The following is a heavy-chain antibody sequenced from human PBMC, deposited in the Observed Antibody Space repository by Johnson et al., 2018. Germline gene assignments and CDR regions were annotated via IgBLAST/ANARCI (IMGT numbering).Heavy chain of an antibody. J-gene: IGHJ6*02. D-gene: IGHD3-16*01. CDR3: AGHYTYDKNGRDG. V-gene: IGHV4-39*01. Sequence: QVQLQESGPGLVKPSETLSLTCTVSGGSISSSSYYWGWIRQPPGKGLEWIGSIYYSGSTYYNPSLKRRVTISVDTSKNQFSLKLSSVSAADTAVYYCAGHYTYDKNGRDGWGQGTTVTVSS. CDR1: GGSISSSSYY. CDR2: IYYSGST.